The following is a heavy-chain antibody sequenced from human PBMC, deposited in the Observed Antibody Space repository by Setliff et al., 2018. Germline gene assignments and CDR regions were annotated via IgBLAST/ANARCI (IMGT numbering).Heavy chain of an antibody. J-gene: IGHJ4*02. CDR2: MYYSGSN. Sequence: SETLSLTCNVSGDSINRSGYYWGWIRQPPGKGLEWIGSMYYSGSNDYNPSLKSRVTISLDTSKNQFSLKLSSVTAADTAVYYCARGRAGHSGHWGQGTLVTVSS. CDR3: ARGRAGHSGH. CDR1: GDSINRSGYY. D-gene: IGHD6-19*01. V-gene: IGHV4-39*01.